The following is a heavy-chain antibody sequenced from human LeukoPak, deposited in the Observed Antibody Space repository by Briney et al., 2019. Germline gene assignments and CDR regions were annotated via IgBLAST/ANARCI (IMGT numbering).Heavy chain of an antibody. J-gene: IGHJ5*02. CDR1: GGSISSGGYS. D-gene: IGHD6-13*01. Sequence: SETLSLTCAVSGGSISSGGYSWSWIRQPPGKGLEWIGYIYYTGSTYYNPSIKSRVTISVDTSKNQFSLKLSSVTAADTAVYYCARREYSSSWYGTNWFDPWGQGTLVTVSS. CDR2: IYYTGST. V-gene: IGHV4-30-4*07. CDR3: ARREYSSSWYGTNWFDP.